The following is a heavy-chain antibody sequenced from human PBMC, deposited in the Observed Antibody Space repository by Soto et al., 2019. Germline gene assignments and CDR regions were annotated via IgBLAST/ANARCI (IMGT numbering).Heavy chain of an antibody. CDR1: GFTFSSYG. CDR2: IWYDGSNK. J-gene: IGHJ6*02. D-gene: IGHD3-9*01. CDR3: ARDGVRYFDWLLFREVYAMDV. Sequence: PGGSLRLSCAASGFTFSSYGMHWVRQAPGKGLEWVAVIWYDGSNKYYADSVKGRFTISRDNSENTLYLQMNSLRAEDTAVYYCARDGVRYFDWLLFREVYAMDVWGQGTTVTV. V-gene: IGHV3-33*01.